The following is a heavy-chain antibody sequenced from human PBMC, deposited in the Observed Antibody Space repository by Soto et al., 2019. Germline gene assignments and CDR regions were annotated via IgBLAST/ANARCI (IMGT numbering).Heavy chain of an antibody. Sequence: SVKVSCKASGGTFSSYAISWVRQAPGQGLEWMGGIIPIFGTANYAQKFQGRVTITADESTSTAYMELNSLSAADTALYYCVKDYRAGDYGDPNFSFSGMDVWGQGTTVTVSS. D-gene: IGHD4-17*01. CDR1: GGTFSSYA. CDR2: IIPIFGTA. CDR3: VKDYRAGDYGDPNFSFSGMDV. V-gene: IGHV1-69*13. J-gene: IGHJ6*02.